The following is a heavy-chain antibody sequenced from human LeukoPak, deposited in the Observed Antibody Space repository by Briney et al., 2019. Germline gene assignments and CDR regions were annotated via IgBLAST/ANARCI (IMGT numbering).Heavy chain of an antibody. CDR1: GYTFTGYY. CDR2: INPNSGGT. J-gene: IGHJ3*02. Sequence: GASVKVSCKASGYTFTGYYMHWVRQAPGQGLEWMGRINPNSGGTNYAQKFQGRVTMTRDTSISTAYMELSRLRSDDTAVYYCARGCSGGSCYYAFDIWGQGTMVTVSS. V-gene: IGHV1-2*06. CDR3: ARGCSGGSCYYAFDI. D-gene: IGHD2-15*01.